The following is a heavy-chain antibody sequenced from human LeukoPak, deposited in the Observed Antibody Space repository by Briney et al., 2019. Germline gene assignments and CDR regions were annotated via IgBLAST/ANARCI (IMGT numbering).Heavy chain of an antibody. CDR1: GFTFKASA. D-gene: IGHD2-2*01. J-gene: IGHJ4*02. Sequence: GGSLRLSCAASGFTFKASAMSWVRQAPGKGLEWVAGITGGGGSTYYADSVKGRFAISRDNSKKTLFLQVNSLRAEDTAGYLCTKNIRGLLLCVFKNWGPGIVVTVSS. V-gene: IGHV3-23*01. CDR3: TKNIRGLLLCVFKN. CDR2: ITGGGGST.